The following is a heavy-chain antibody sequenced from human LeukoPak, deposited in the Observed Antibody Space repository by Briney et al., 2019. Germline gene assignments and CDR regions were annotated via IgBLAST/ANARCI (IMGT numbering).Heavy chain of an antibody. D-gene: IGHD6-19*01. J-gene: IGHJ4*02. CDR1: GGSISNSNYY. CDR2: IYYSGST. CDR3: ARHLDSSGWYYFDY. Sequence: PSETLSLTCTVSGGSISNSNYYWGWIRQPPGKGLEWIGSIYYSGSTYYNPSLKSRVTISVDTSKNQFSLKLSSVTAADTAVYYCARHLDSSGWYYFDYWGQGTLVTVSS. V-gene: IGHV4-39*01.